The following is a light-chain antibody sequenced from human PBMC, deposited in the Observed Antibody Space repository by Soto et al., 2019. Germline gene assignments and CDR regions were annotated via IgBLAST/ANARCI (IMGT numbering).Light chain of an antibody. V-gene: IGKV3-20*01. CDR2: GAS. CDR3: QQYGDSPRT. CDR1: QSVSSSY. J-gene: IGKJ1*01. Sequence: EIVFTHSPGTLSLSPGERATLSCRASQSVSSSYLAWYQQKPGQAPRLLIYGASSRATGIPDRFSGSGSGTDFTLTISRLEPEDFAVYYCQQYGDSPRTFGQGTKVDIK.